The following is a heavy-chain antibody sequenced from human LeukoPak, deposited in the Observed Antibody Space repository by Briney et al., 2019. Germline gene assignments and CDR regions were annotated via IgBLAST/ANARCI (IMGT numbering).Heavy chain of an antibody. D-gene: IGHD2-15*01. V-gene: IGHV4-34*01. Sequence: SETLSLTCAVYGGSFSGYYWSWIRQPPGKGLEWIGEINYSGSTNYNPSLKSRVTISVDTSKNQFSLKLSSVTAADTAVYYCARGGPRYCSGGSCYFCYWGQGTLVTVSS. CDR1: GGSFSGYY. CDR2: INYSGST. J-gene: IGHJ4*02. CDR3: ARGGPRYCSGGSCYFCY.